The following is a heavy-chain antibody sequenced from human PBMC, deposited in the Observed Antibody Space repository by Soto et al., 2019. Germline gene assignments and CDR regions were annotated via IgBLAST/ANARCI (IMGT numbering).Heavy chain of an antibody. CDR1: GFTFSSYA. D-gene: IGHD6-13*01. Sequence: GXSLRLSCPASGFTFSSYAMHWVRQAPGKGLEWVAVISYDGSNKYYADSVKGRFTISRDNSKNTLYLQMNSLRAEDTAVYYCARPENSSSWDYFDYWGQGTLVTVSS. CDR2: ISYDGSNK. CDR3: ARPENSSSWDYFDY. V-gene: IGHV3-30-3*01. J-gene: IGHJ4*02.